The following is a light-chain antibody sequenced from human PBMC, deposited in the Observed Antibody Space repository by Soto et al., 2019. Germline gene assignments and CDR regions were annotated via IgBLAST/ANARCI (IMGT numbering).Light chain of an antibody. J-gene: IGLJ3*02. CDR3: ATWDDSLNGPV. CDR2: SEN. CDR1: SSNIGSNS. V-gene: IGLV1-44*01. Sequence: QPVLTQPPSASGTPGQRVTISCSGSSSNIGSNSVIWYQQLPGTAPKLLIYSENQRPSGVPDRFSVSKSGTSASLAVSGLQSEDEAEYSCATWDDSLNGPVLGGGTKLTVL.